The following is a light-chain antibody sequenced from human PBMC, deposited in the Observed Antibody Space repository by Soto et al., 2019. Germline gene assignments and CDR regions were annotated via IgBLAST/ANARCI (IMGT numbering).Light chain of an antibody. CDR3: QQYGSYPGT. Sequence: EIVLTQSPGTLSLSPGERATLSCRASQNVKNNYLAWYQQKPGQAPRLLIRGASSRAAGLPDRFSGSGSGTAFTLSISRQEPEDFAVYYCQQYGSYPGTFGQGTKL. CDR1: QNVKNNY. CDR2: GAS. V-gene: IGKV3-20*01. J-gene: IGKJ2*01.